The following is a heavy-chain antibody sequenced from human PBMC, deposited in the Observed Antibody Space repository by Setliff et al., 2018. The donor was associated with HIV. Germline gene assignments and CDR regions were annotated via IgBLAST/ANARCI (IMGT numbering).Heavy chain of an antibody. Sequence: KTSETLSLTCTVSGDSLNTYYWSWIRQSGGKGLEWIGRIYASGGTHYNPSLRSRVTISVDTSKNHFSLKLSSVTAADTAVFYGARVPFTTGFDYWGQGILVTVSS. D-gene: IGHD3-3*01. CDR2: IYASGGT. J-gene: IGHJ4*02. V-gene: IGHV4-4*07. CDR1: GDSLNTYY. CDR3: ARVPFTTGFDY.